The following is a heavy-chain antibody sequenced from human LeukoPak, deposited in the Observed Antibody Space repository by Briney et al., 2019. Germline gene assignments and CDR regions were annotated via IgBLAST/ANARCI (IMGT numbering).Heavy chain of an antibody. J-gene: IGHJ5*02. CDR2: INHSGST. CDR3: ARRYGSGSYNWFDP. Sequence: SETLSLTCAVYGGSFSGYYWSWIRQPPGKGLEWIGEINHSGSTNYNPSLKSRVTISVDTSKNQFSLKLSSVTAADTAVYYCARRYGSGSYNWFDPWGQGTLVTVSS. CDR1: GGSFSGYY. D-gene: IGHD3-10*01. V-gene: IGHV4-34*01.